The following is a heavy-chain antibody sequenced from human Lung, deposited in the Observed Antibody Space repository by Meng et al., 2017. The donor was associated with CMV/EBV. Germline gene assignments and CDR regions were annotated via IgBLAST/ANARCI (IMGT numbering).Heavy chain of an antibody. Sequence: GESLKISCAASGFTFSSYSMNWVRQAPGKGLEWVSYISSSSTIYYAGSVKGRFTISKDNAKNSLYLQINSLRAEDRAVYYCARGVSGDYWGQGTLVTVSS. V-gene: IGHV3-48*04. J-gene: IGHJ4*02. CDR2: ISSSSTI. D-gene: IGHD1-14*01. CDR3: ARGVSGDY. CDR1: GFTFSSYS.